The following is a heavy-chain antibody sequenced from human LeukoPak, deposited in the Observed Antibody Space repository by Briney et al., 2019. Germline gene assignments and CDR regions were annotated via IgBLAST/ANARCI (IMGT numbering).Heavy chain of an antibody. D-gene: IGHD6-13*01. V-gene: IGHV3-33*01. Sequence: GGSLRLSCAASGFTFRSYGMHWVRQVPGKGLEWVAIVWYDGNNKYYADSVKGRFTVSRDNSKDTVSLQLNSLRAEDTAVYYCARGSEAAAGAFDYWGQGALVTVPS. J-gene: IGHJ4*02. CDR3: ARGSEAAAGAFDY. CDR2: VWYDGNNK. CDR1: GFTFRSYG.